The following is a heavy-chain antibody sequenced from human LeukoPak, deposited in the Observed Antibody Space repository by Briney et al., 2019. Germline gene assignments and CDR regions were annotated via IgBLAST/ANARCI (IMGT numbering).Heavy chain of an antibody. Sequence: GRSLRLSCAASGFTFSSYAMHWVRQAPGKGLEWVAVISYDGSNKYYADSVKGRFTISRDNSKNTLYLQTNSLRAEDTAVYYCARGAYLGYTFDYWGQGTLVTVSS. V-gene: IGHV3-30*04. D-gene: IGHD1-1*01. CDR2: ISYDGSNK. CDR1: GFTFSSYA. J-gene: IGHJ4*02. CDR3: ARGAYLGYTFDY.